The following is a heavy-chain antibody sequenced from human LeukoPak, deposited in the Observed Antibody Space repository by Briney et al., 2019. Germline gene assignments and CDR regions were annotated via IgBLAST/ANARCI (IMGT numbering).Heavy chain of an antibody. CDR3: ARGCRSGSYLSRYYHYMDV. CDR1: GYAFTSYD. Sequence: ASVKLSCKSSGYAFTSYDINWVRQATGQGPEWMGWMNPNSGNTGYAQKFQGRVTMTRNTSKSTAYMELSSLRSEDTAVYYCARGCRSGSYLSRYYHYMDVWGKGTTVTVSS. J-gene: IGHJ6*03. V-gene: IGHV1-8*01. D-gene: IGHD1-26*01. CDR2: MNPNSGNT.